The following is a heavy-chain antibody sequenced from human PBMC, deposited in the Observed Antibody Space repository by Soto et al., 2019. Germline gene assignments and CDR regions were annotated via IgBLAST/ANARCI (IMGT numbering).Heavy chain of an antibody. D-gene: IGHD5-12*01. J-gene: IGHJ4*02. V-gene: IGHV3-30-3*01. CDR3: ARSFDIVATIGPIDFDY. CDR1: GFTFSSYA. Sequence: GGSLRLSCAASGFTFSSYAMHWVRQAPGKGLEWVAVISYDGSNKYYADSVKGRFTISRDNSKNTLYLQMNSLRAEDTAVYYCARSFDIVATIGPIDFDYWGQGTLVTVSS. CDR2: ISYDGSNK.